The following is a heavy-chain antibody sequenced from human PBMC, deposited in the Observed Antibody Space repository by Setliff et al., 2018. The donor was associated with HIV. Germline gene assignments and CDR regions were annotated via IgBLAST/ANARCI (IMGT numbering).Heavy chain of an antibody. V-gene: IGHV4-39*01. D-gene: IGHD1-7*01. Sequence: PSETLSLTCSVSGGSITNDNNYWGWIRQSPGKGLEWIGSIYFNGKTYNNPSLKSRVIMSVDRSRSQLSLKVNTVTAADTATYYCLLDVPLILRTSPPLWGQGTPVTVSS. CDR3: LLDVPLILRTSPPL. CDR2: IYFNGKT. CDR1: GGSITNDNNY. J-gene: IGHJ4*02.